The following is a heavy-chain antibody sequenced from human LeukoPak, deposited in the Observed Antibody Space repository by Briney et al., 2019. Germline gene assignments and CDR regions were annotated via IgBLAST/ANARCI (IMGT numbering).Heavy chain of an antibody. CDR3: AAGPSAAYYYYYMDV. CDR2: INPSGGST. J-gene: IGHJ6*03. Sequence: ASVKVSCKASGYTFTSYYMHWVRQAPGQGLEWMGIINPSGGSTSYAQKFQGRVTMTRDTSTSTVYMELSSLRSEDTAVYYCAAGPSAAYYYYYMDVWGKGTTVTISS. V-gene: IGHV1-46*01. CDR1: GYTFTSYY.